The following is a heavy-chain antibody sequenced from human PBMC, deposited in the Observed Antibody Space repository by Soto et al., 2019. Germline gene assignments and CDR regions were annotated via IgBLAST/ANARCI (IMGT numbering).Heavy chain of an antibody. J-gene: IGHJ6*02. CDR2: IYSGGST. V-gene: IGHV3-53*01. D-gene: IGHD3-9*01. CDR3: ARDSPVLRYFDWLPRPYYYYYGMDV. CDR1: GFTFSSYW. Sequence: PGGSLRLSCAASGFTFSSYWMHWVRQAPGKGLEWVSVIYSGGSTYYADSVKGRFTISRDNSKNTLYLQMNSLRAEDTAVYYCARDSPVLRYFDWLPRPYYYYYGMDVWGQGTTVTVSS.